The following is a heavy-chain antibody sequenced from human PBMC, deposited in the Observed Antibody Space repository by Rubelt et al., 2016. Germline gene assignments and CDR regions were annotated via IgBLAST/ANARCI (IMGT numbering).Heavy chain of an antibody. Sequence: QVQLQQWGAGLLKPSETLSLTCAVYGGSFSGYYWSWIRKPPGKGLEWIGEINHSGSTNYNPSLKSRVTISVDTSKNQCSLKLISVTAADTAVYYFAIGLARAAAAPRRLWFDPWGQGTLVTVSS. J-gene: IGHJ5*02. CDR3: AIGLARAAAAPRRLWFDP. V-gene: IGHV4-34*01. CDR1: GGSFSGYY. D-gene: IGHD6-13*01. CDR2: INHSGST.